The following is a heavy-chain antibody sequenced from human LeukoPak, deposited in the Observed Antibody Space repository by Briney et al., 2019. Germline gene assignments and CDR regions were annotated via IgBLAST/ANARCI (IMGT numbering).Heavy chain of an antibody. V-gene: IGHV3-66*01. Sequence: GGSLRLSCAASGFTVSSNYMSWVRQAPGKGLEWVSIIYSGGSTYYADSVKGRFTISRDNSKNTVYLQMNSLTAEDTAVYYCASGNTVTTFIDYWGQGTLVTVSS. CDR3: ASGNTVTTFIDY. CDR1: GFTVSSNY. D-gene: IGHD4-17*01. J-gene: IGHJ4*02. CDR2: IYSGGST.